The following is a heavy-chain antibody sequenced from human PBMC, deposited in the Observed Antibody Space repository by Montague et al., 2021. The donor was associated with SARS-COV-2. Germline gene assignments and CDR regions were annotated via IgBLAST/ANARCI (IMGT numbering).Heavy chain of an antibody. CDR3: ARERGPYYFDSSGYHNAFVI. D-gene: IGHD3-22*01. CDR2: LYTSGST. CDR1: GGSISSHY. Sequence: SETLSLTCIVSGGSISSHYWSWIRQPAGKGLEWIGRLYTSGSTNYNPSLKSRVTISVDTSKNQFSLKLSSVTAADTAVYYCARERGPYYFDSSGYHNAFVIWGQGTMVTVSS. J-gene: IGHJ3*02. V-gene: IGHV4-4*07.